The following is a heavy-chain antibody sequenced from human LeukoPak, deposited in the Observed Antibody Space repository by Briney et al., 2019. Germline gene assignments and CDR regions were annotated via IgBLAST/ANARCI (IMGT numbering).Heavy chain of an antibody. CDR3: ASSVGYNKAGYYYYLDF. J-gene: IGHJ6*03. Sequence: ASVKVSCKASGYTLTGSYMHWLRQAPGQGLEWMGWINPNTGGTNYAQKFQGRVTMTWDTSISTAYMELSSLRSDDTAVYYCASSVGYNKAGYYYYLDFWGKGTTVTVSS. D-gene: IGHD5-24*01. CDR2: INPNTGGT. CDR1: GYTLTGSY. V-gene: IGHV1-2*02.